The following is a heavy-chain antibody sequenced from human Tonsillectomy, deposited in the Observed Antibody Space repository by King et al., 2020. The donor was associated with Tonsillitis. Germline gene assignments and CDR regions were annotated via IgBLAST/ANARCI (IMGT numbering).Heavy chain of an antibody. V-gene: IGHV1-2*02. D-gene: IGHD6-13*01. CDR3: ARDRVYSISGPFGV. CDR1: GYTFTDYY. J-gene: IGHJ1*01. Sequence: QLVQSGAEVKKPGASVKVSCKASGYTFTDYYIHWVRQAPGQGLEWMGWINPNSGGRNYAQNFQGRVTMTSDTSISTAYMVLSGLSSDDTAVYYCARDRVYSISGPFGVWGQGILVTVSS. CDR2: INPNSGGR.